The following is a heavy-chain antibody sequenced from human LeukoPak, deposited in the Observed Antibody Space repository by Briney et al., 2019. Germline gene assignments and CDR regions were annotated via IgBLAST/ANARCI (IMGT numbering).Heavy chain of an antibody. CDR1: GLTFDDYG. CDR2: INWNGGST. CDR3: ARDPEGYYDSSGYYSPRYFDY. J-gene: IGHJ4*02. Sequence: GGSLRLSCAASGLTFDDYGMSWVRQAPGKGLEWVSGINWNGGSTGYADSVKGRFTISRDNAKNSLYLQMNSLRAEDTALYYCARDPEGYYDSSGYYSPRYFDYWGQGTLVTVSS. V-gene: IGHV3-20*04. D-gene: IGHD3-22*01.